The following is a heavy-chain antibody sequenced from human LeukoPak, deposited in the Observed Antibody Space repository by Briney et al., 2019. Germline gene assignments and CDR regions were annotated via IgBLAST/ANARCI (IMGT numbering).Heavy chain of an antibody. Sequence: PGGSLRLSCAAPGSKFSDYYMNWVRQAPGKGLEWVSYISSSGSTIYYADSVKGRFTISRDNAKNSLYLQMNSLRAEDTAVYYCARARPGYYDSSGYYYRDYWGQGTLVTVSS. CDR3: ARARPGYYDSSGYYYRDY. CDR2: ISSSGSTI. V-gene: IGHV3-11*04. CDR1: GSKFSDYY. J-gene: IGHJ4*02. D-gene: IGHD3-22*01.